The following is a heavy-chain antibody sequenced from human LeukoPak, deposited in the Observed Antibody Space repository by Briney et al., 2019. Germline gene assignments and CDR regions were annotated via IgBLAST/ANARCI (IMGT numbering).Heavy chain of an antibody. Sequence: GESLKISCKGSGYSFINYWIGWVRQMPGKGLEWIGIIYPDDSETRYSPSFQGQVTISADKSISTAYLQWSSLKASDTAMYYCARRRVEAVTLYDAFAIWGQGTMVTVSS. CDR1: GYSFINYW. V-gene: IGHV5-51*01. D-gene: IGHD2-15*01. J-gene: IGHJ3*02. CDR3: ARRRVEAVTLYDAFAI. CDR2: IYPDDSET.